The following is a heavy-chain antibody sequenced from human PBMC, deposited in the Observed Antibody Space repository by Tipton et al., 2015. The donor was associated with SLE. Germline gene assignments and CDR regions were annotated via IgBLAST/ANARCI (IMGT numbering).Heavy chain of an antibody. D-gene: IGHD6-19*01. V-gene: IGHV3-15*01. CDR1: GFTFSNAW. CDR3: TTDRFGGGYSSGWTGPPADY. J-gene: IGHJ4*02. CDR2: IKSKTDGGTT. Sequence: SPRLSCAASGFTFSNAWMSWVRQAPGKGLEWVGRIKSKTDGGTTDYAAPVKGRFTISRDDSKNTLYLQMNSLKTEDTAVYYCTTDRFGGGYSSGWTGPPADYWGQGTLVTVSP.